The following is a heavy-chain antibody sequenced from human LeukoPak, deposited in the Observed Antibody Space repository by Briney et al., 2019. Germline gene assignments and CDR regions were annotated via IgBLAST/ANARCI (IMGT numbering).Heavy chain of an antibody. CDR1: GFTFSSYW. J-gene: IGHJ4*02. Sequence: GGSLRLSCAVSGFTFSSYWMSWVRQAPGRGLEWVANVQQNGRATHYVGSVKGRFTVSRDNAQNSLYLQMNSLRAEDTAIYYCARKWSSSWSSFDYWGQGTLVTVSS. CDR2: VQQNGRAT. CDR3: ARKWSSSWSSFDY. D-gene: IGHD6-13*01. V-gene: IGHV3-7*05.